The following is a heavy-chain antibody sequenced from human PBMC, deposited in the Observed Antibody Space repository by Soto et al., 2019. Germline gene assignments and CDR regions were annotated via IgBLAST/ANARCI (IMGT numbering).Heavy chain of an antibody. D-gene: IGHD6-13*01. CDR1: CYTFTSYG. CDR2: ISAYNGNT. CDR3: ARDLSSYSSSWYPFDY. V-gene: IGHV1-18*01. J-gene: IGHJ4*02. Sequence: SVEVSFKASCYTFTSYGISWVRQAPGQGLEWMGWISAYNGNTNYAQKLQGRVTMTTDTSTSTAYMELRSLRSDDTAVYYCARDLSSYSSSWYPFDYWGQGTLVTVSS.